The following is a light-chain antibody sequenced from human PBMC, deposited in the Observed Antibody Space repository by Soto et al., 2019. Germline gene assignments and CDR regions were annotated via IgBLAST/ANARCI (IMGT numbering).Light chain of an antibody. Sequence: QSVLTQPPSASGTPGQRVTISCSGSRSNIGSNRVNWYRQLPRTAPKLLIHSNNQRPSGVPDRFSGSKSGTSASLAISGLQSEDEADYYCAALDDSLNGWVFGGGTKLTVL. CDR1: RSNIGSNR. J-gene: IGLJ3*02. CDR2: SNN. V-gene: IGLV1-44*01. CDR3: AALDDSLNGWV.